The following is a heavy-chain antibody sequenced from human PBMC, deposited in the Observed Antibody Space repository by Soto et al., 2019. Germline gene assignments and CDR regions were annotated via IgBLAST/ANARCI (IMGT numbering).Heavy chain of an antibody. CDR1: GFTFSSYG. V-gene: IGHV3-33*01. CDR2: IWYDGSNK. D-gene: IGHD2-2*02. J-gene: IGHJ6*02. Sequence: PGGSLRLSCAASGFTFSSYGMHWVRQAPGRGLEWVAVIWYDGSNKYYADSVKGRFTISRDNSKNTLYLQMNSLRAEDTAVYYCARDRVVVVPAAILGYYYYYGMDVWGQGTTVTVSS. CDR3: ARDRVVVVPAAILGYYYYYGMDV.